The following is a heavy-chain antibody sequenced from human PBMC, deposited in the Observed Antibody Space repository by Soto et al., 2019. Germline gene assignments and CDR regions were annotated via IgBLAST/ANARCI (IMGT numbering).Heavy chain of an antibody. Sequence: GGSLRLSCAASGFTVSSNYMSWVRQAPGKGLEWVSVIYSGGSTYYADSVKGRFTISRDNSKNTLYLQMNSLRAEDTAVYYFARSVGHPPLFYYRARRTLVTVS. CDR3: ARSVGHPPLFYY. V-gene: IGHV3-66*01. CDR2: IYSGGST. CDR1: GFTVSSNY. J-gene: IGHJ4*02.